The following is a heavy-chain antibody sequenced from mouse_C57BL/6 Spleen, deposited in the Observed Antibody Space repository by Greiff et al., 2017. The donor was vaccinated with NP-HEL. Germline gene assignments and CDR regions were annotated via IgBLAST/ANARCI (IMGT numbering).Heavy chain of an antibody. CDR1: GYTFTSYW. V-gene: IGHV1-72*01. CDR3: ASRSDYYGSSLDY. Sequence: QVQLQQPGAELVKPGASVKLSCKASGYTFTSYWMHWVKQRPGRGLEWIGRIDPNSGGTKYNEKFKSEATLTVDKPSSTAYMQLSSLTSEDSAVYYCASRSDYYGSSLDYWGQGTTLTVSS. J-gene: IGHJ2*01. D-gene: IGHD1-1*01. CDR2: IDPNSGGT.